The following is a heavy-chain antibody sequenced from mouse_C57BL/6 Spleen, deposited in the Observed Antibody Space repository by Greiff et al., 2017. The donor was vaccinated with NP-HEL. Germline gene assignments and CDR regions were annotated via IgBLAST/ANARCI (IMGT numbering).Heavy chain of an antibody. CDR2: INPSNGGT. D-gene: IGHD2-3*01. V-gene: IGHV1-53*01. CDR3: ARESRWFLLFDY. Sequence: QVQLQQSGTELVKPGASVKLSCKASGYTFTSYWMHWVKQRPGQGLEWIGNINPSNGGTNYNEKFKSKATLTVDKSSSTAYMQLSSLTSDDSAVYYCARESRWFLLFDYWGQGTTLTVSS. CDR1: GYTFTSYW. J-gene: IGHJ2*01.